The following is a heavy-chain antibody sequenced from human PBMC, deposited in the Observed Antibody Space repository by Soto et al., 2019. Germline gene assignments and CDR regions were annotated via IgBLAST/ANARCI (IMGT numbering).Heavy chain of an antibody. CDR2: INAGNGNT. CDR3: ARAFSSYSSSWYIPQIGFVGFPLDY. J-gene: IGHJ4*02. CDR1: GYTFTSYA. V-gene: IGHV1-3*01. D-gene: IGHD6-13*01. Sequence: ASVKVSCKASGYTFTSYAMHWVRQAPGQRLEWMGWINAGNGNTKYSQKFQGRVTITRDTSASTAYMELSSLRSEDTAVYYCARAFSSYSSSWYIPQIGFVGFPLDYWGQGTLVTVSS.